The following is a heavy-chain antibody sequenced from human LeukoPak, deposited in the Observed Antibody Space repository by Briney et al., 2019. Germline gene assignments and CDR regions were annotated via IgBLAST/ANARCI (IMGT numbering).Heavy chain of an antibody. Sequence: PGGSLRLSCAASGFAFGSCSMNWVRQAPGKGLEWVSSISSSSSYISYAESVKGRFTISRDNAKNSLYLQMNSLRAEDTAVYYCAKDGIYKVAYWGQGTLVTVSS. D-gene: IGHD1-14*01. CDR2: ISSSSSYI. J-gene: IGHJ4*02. CDR1: GFAFGSCS. V-gene: IGHV3-21*04. CDR3: AKDGIYKVAY.